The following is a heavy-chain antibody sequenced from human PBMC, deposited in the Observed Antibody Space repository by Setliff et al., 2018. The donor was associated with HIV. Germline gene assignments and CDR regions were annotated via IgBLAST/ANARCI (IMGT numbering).Heavy chain of an antibody. CDR3: ARRNSGWYDAFDI. CDR1: SGSINTGTYS. CDR2: YYYSGSA. Sequence: PSETLSLTCSVSSGSINTGTYSWGWVRQPPGKTLESIGHYYYSGSAYYNPSLRGRVTISLDTSKNEISLKLFSVTAADTAVYHCARRNSGWYDAFDIWGQGTMVTVSS. V-gene: IGHV4-39*01. D-gene: IGHD6-19*01. J-gene: IGHJ3*02.